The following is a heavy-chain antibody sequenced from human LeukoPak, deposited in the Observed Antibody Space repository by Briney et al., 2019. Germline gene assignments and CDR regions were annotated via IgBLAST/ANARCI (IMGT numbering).Heavy chain of an antibody. CDR2: INPNSGGT. Sequence: GASVKVSCKASGCTFTGYYMHRVRQAPGQGLEWMGWINPNSGGTNYAQKFQGRVTMTRDTSISTAYMELSRLRSDDTAVYYCARDSVVVVAATEDAFDIWGQGTMVTVSS. J-gene: IGHJ3*02. CDR3: ARDSVVVVAATEDAFDI. D-gene: IGHD2-15*01. V-gene: IGHV1-2*02. CDR1: GCTFTGYY.